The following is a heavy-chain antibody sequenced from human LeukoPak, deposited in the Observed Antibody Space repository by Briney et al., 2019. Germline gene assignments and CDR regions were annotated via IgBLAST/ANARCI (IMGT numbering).Heavy chain of an antibody. D-gene: IGHD2-15*01. J-gene: IGHJ1*01. CDR2: IRFDGSNK. Sequence: PGGSLRLSCVGSEFTFSSFGMHWVRQAPGKGLEWVAFIRFDGSNKYYADSVKGRFTISRDNSKNTLYLQMNSLRAEDTAVYYCAKCGTGGSCYDEYFQHWGQGTLVTVSS. V-gene: IGHV3-30*02. CDR1: EFTFSSFG. CDR3: AKCGTGGSCYDEYFQH.